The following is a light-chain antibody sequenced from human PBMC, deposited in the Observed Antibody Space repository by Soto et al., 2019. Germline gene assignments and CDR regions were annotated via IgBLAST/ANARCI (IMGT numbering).Light chain of an antibody. CDR1: SSDVGGYNY. V-gene: IGLV2-14*01. Sequence: QSVLTQPASVSGSPGQSITISCTGTSSDVGGYNYVSWYQQHPGKAPKLMIYEVSNRPSRISNRFSGSKSGYPTSLTISGLQAEDEADYYYSSYTSSTTLVFGTGTKVTVL. CDR3: SSYTSSTTLV. CDR2: EVS. J-gene: IGLJ1*01.